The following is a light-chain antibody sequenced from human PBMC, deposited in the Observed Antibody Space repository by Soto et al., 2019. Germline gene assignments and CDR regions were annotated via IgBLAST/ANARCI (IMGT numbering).Light chain of an antibody. J-gene: IGKJ2*01. CDR1: QSVSSN. CDR2: GAS. Sequence: EIVRTQSPATLSVSPGERATLSCRASQSVSSNLAWYQQQPGQAPRLLIYGASTRATGIPARFSGSGSGTEFTLTISSLQSEDFAVYYCQQYDNWPYTFGQGTKLEIK. CDR3: QQYDNWPYT. V-gene: IGKV3-15*01.